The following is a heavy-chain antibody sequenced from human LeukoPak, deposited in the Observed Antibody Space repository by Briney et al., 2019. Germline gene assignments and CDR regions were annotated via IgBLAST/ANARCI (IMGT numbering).Heavy chain of an antibody. Sequence: SQTLSLTCAISGDSVSSDNAAWNWIRQSPSRGLEWLGRTYYRSEWYYGYAASVKSRITINPDTSKNQFSLQLNSVTPEDTAVYYCAREGVTVVWFDPWGQGTLVTVSS. D-gene: IGHD6-19*01. V-gene: IGHV6-1*01. J-gene: IGHJ5*02. CDR2: TYYRSEWYY. CDR1: GDSVSSDNAA. CDR3: AREGVTVVWFDP.